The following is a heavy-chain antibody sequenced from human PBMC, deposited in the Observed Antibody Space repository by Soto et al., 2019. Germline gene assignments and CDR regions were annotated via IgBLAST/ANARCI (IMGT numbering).Heavy chain of an antibody. CDR2: FDPEDGET. CDR1: GYTLTELS. CDR3: ATDRPMYSSGWEKYFDY. V-gene: IGHV1-24*01. D-gene: IGHD6-19*01. Sequence: ASVKVSCKVSGYTLTELSMHRVRQAPGKGLEWMGGFDPEDGETIYAQKFQGRVTMTEDTSTDTAYMELNSLRSEDTAVYYCATDRPMYSSGWEKYFDYWGQGTLVTVSS. J-gene: IGHJ4*02.